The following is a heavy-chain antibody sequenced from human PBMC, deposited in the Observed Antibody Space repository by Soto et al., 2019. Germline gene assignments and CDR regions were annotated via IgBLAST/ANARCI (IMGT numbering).Heavy chain of an antibody. J-gene: IGHJ4*02. Sequence: GGSLRLSCAASGFTFSSYAMTWVRQAPGKGLEWVSVISGGGGSTYYADSVKGRFTISRDNSLSTLYLQMNSLRAEDTAVYYCASLRWLQLISSYWGQGTLVTVSS. CDR2: ISGGGGST. D-gene: IGHD5-12*01. CDR3: ASLRWLQLISSY. CDR1: GFTFSSYA. V-gene: IGHV3-23*01.